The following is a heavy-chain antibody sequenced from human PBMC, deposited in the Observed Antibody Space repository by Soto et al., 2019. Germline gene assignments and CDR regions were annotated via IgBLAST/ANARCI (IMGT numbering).Heavy chain of an antibody. CDR1: GGSFSGYY. V-gene: IGHV4-39*01. CDR3: ARITYYYGSGSYYNDGYYGMDV. D-gene: IGHD3-10*01. CDR2: IYYSGST. Sequence: SETLSLTCAVYGGSFSGYYWGWIRQPPGKGLEWIGSIYYSGSTYYNPSLKSRVTISVDTSKNQFSLKLSSVTAADTAVYYCARITYYYGSGSYYNDGYYGMDVWGQGTTVTVS. J-gene: IGHJ6*02.